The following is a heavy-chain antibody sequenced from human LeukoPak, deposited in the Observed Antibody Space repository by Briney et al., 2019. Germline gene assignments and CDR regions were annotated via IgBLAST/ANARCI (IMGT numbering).Heavy chain of an antibody. Sequence: GGSLRLSCAASGFTVSSNYMSWVRQAPGKGLEWVSVIYSGGSTYYAGSVKGRFTISRDYSKNTLYLQINSLRAEGTAVYYCARNSGSYRPNAFDIWGQGTMVTVSS. V-gene: IGHV3-53*01. CDR1: GFTVSSNY. CDR3: ARNSGSYRPNAFDI. CDR2: IYSGGST. J-gene: IGHJ3*02. D-gene: IGHD1-26*01.